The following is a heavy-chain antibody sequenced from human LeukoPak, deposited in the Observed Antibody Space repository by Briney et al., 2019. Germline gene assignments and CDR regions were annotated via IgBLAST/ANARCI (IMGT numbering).Heavy chain of an antibody. CDR1: GFTFSRYA. CDR2: ISGSGGST. Sequence: GGSLRLSCAASGFTFSRYAMSWVRQAPGKGLEWVSAISGSGGSTYYADSVKGRFTISRDNSKNTLYLQMNSLRGEDTVVYHCAKDLINSGNDYVSDYWGQGTLVTLS. D-gene: IGHD5-12*01. CDR3: AKDLINSGNDYVSDY. J-gene: IGHJ4*02. V-gene: IGHV3-23*01.